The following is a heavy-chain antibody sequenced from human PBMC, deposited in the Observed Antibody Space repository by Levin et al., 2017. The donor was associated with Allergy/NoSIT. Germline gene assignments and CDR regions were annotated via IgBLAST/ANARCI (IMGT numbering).Heavy chain of an antibody. Sequence: GGSLRLSCAASGFTFSSYGMHWVRQAPGKGLEWVAVISYDGSNKYYADSVKGRFTISRDNSKNTLYLQMNSLRAEDTAVYYCAKDPLPLGVAVADYYYYYGMDVWGQGTTVTVSS. D-gene: IGHD6-19*01. V-gene: IGHV3-30*18. CDR2: ISYDGSNK. CDR1: GFTFSSYG. CDR3: AKDPLPLGVAVADYYYYYGMDV. J-gene: IGHJ6*02.